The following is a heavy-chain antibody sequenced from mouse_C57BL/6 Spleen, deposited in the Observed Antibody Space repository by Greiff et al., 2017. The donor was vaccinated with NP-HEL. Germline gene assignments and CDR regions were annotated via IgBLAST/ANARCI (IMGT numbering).Heavy chain of an antibody. CDR1: GFTFSSYA. J-gene: IGHJ3*01. V-gene: IGHV5-4*01. CDR2: ISDGGSYT. D-gene: IGHD1-1*01. CDR3: ARDYGSSYPLFAY. Sequence: DVKLVESGGGLVKPGGSLKLSCAASGFTFSSYAMSWVRQTPEKRLEWVATISDGGSYTYYPDNVKGRFTISRDNAKNNLYLQMSHLKSEDTAMYYCARDYGSSYPLFAYWGQGTLVTVSA.